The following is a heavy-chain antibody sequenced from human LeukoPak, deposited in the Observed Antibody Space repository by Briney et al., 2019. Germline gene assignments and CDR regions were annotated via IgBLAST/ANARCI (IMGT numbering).Heavy chain of an antibody. J-gene: IGHJ3*02. CDR1: GDSVSSSNYY. CDR3: ARGALRYYSDTSARALDI. D-gene: IGHD5-12*01. V-gene: IGHV4-39*01. CDR2: IYYSGST. Sequence: KPSETLSLTCTVSGDSVSSSNYYWAWIRQPPGKGLEWIGNIYYSGSTYYNPSLKSRLTISVDTSKNQFSLKLNFVTAEDTAVYYCARGALRYYSDTSARALDIWGQGTMVTVSS.